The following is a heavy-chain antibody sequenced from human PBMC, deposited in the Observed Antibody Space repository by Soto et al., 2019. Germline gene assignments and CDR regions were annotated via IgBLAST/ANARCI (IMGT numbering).Heavy chain of an antibody. CDR3: ARAPLGANLPPYMDV. Sequence: VTLKESGPVLVKPTETLTLTCTVSGFSLSNARMGVSWIRQPPGKALEWLAHIFSNDEKSYSTSRKSRLTISKDTSKCQVVLTMTNMDPVDTATYYCARAPLGANLPPYMDVWGKGTTVTVSS. V-gene: IGHV2-26*01. CDR1: GFSLSNARMG. D-gene: IGHD2-15*01. J-gene: IGHJ6*03. CDR2: IFSNDEK.